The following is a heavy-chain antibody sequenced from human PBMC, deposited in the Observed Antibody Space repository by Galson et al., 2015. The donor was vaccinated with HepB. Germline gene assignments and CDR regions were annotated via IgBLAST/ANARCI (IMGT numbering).Heavy chain of an antibody. V-gene: IGHV4-30-4*01. CDR3: AREIVVPAAIGIFYFDY. CDR2: IYYSGST. Sequence: TLSLTCTVSGGSISSGDYYWSWIRQPPGKGLEWIGYIYYSGSTYYNPSLKSRVTISVDTSKNQFSLKLSSVTAADTAVYYCAREIVVPAAIGIFYFDYWGQGTLVTVSS. CDR1: GGSISSGDYY. D-gene: IGHD2-2*01. J-gene: IGHJ4*02.